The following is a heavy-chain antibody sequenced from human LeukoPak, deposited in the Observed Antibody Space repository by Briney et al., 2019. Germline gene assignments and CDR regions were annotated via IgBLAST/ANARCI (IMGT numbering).Heavy chain of an antibody. CDR1: GGSISSYY. V-gene: IGHV4-59*01. Sequence: PSETLSLTCTVSGGSISSYYWSWIRQPPGKGLEWIGYIYYSGSTNYNPSLKSRVTISVDTSKNQFSLKLSSVTAADTAVYYCARGGYSYGLNWFDPWGQGTLVTVSS. D-gene: IGHD5-18*01. J-gene: IGHJ5*02. CDR3: ARGGYSYGLNWFDP. CDR2: IYYSGST.